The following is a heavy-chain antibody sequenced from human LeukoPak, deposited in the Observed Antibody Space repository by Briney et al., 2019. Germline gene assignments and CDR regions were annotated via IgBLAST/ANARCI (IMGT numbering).Heavy chain of an antibody. CDR2: IWYDGSNK. V-gene: IGHV3-33*01. D-gene: IGHD3-22*01. Sequence: GGSLRLSCAASGVAFDSHGMHWVRQAPGKGLEWVAVIWYDGSNKDYADSVKGRFTISRDDSKNTLYLQMNSLRAEDTAVYYCARARNNYDTSGFSALDYWGQGTLVTVSS. CDR3: ARARNNYDTSGFSALDY. CDR1: GVAFDSHG. J-gene: IGHJ4*02.